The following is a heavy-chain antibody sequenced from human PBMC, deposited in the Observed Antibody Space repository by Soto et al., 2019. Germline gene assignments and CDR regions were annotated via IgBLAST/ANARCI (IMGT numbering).Heavy chain of an antibody. Sequence: QVQLVESGGGVVQPGRSLRLSCAASGFTFSSVNMHWVRQAPGKGLEWMVVISYDGINKYYAYSVKCRFTIYRDNSKDPLYMQMNRLRAEDTALYYCARDLERRKDYHATDVWGKGTTVTVSS. CDR1: GFTFSSVN. CDR3: ARDLERRKDYHATDV. D-gene: IGHD1-1*01. J-gene: IGHJ6*04. CDR2: ISYDGINK. V-gene: IGHV3-30-3*01.